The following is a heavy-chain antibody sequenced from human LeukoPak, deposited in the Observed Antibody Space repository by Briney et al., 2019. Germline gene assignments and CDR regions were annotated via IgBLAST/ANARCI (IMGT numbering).Heavy chain of an antibody. CDR2: IIPILGIA. D-gene: IGHD2/OR15-2a*01. CDR1: GGTFSSYA. J-gene: IGHJ4*02. CDR3: TRGISHVDY. Sequence: ASVKVSCKASGGTFSSYAISWVRQAPGQGLEWMGRIIPILGIANYAQKFQGRVTITADKSTGTAYMELSSLRSEDTAVYYCTRGISHVDYWGQGTLVTVSS. V-gene: IGHV1-69*04.